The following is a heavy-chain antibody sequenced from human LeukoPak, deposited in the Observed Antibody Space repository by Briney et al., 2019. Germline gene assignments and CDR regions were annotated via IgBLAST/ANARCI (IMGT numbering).Heavy chain of an antibody. CDR1: GGTFSSYA. D-gene: IGHD3-22*01. V-gene: IGHV1-69*04. CDR2: IIPILGIA. J-gene: IGHJ5*02. Sequence: ASVKVSCKASGGTFSSYAISWVRQAPGQGLEWMGRIIPILGIANYAQKFQGRVTITADKSTSTAYMELSSLRSEDTAVYYCARDPYYYDSSGYYTWGQGTLVTVSS. CDR3: ARDPYYYDSSGYYT.